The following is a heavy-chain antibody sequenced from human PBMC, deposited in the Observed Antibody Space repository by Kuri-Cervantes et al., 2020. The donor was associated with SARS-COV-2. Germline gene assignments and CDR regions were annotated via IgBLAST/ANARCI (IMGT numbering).Heavy chain of an antibody. CDR3: ARARYYGSGSYTGPFDP. CDR1: GGSISSSSYY. V-gene: IGHV4-39*07. CDR2: INHSGST. J-gene: IGHJ5*02. D-gene: IGHD3-10*01. Sequence: SETLSLTCTVSGGSISSSSYYWSWIRQPPGKGLEWIGEINHSGSTNYNPSLKSRVTISVDTSKNQFSLKLSSVTAADTAVYYCARARYYGSGSYTGPFDPWGQGTLVTVSS.